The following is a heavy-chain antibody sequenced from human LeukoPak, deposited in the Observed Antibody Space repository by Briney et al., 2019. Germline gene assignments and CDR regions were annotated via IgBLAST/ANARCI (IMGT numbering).Heavy chain of an antibody. CDR1: GFTFYNYA. V-gene: IGHV3-30*18. J-gene: IGHJ4*02. CDR3: AKDFPKNPQIDY. Sequence: SGGSLRLSCAASGFTFYNYAMCWVRQAPGKGLEWVAVISYDGSNKYYTDSVKGRFTISRDNSKNTLYLQMNSLRAEDTAVYYCAKDFPKNPQIDYWGQGTLVTVSS. CDR2: ISYDGSNK.